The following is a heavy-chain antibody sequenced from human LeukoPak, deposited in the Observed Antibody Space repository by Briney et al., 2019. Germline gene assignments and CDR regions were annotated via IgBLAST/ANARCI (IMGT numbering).Heavy chain of an antibody. V-gene: IGHV4-59*08. J-gene: IGHJ4*02. CDR2: IYYSGST. Sequence: SETLSLTCTVSGGSISSYYWSWIRQPPGEGLEWIGYIYYSGSTNYNPSLKSRVTISVDTSKNQFSLKLSSVTAADTAVYYCARRYYYDGLYYFDYWGQGTLVTVSS. CDR3: ARRYYYDGLYYFDY. D-gene: IGHD3-22*01. CDR1: GGSISSYY.